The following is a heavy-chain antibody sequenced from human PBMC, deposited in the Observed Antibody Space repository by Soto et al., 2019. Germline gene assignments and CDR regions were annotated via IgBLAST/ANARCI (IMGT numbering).Heavy chain of an antibody. CDR2: IKSKADGGTT. D-gene: IGHD2-8*01. J-gene: IGHJ4*02. V-gene: IGHV3-15*01. CDR1: GFTFTNAW. CDR3: ITVPREVMVVR. Sequence: GGSLRLSCAASGFTFTNAWMSWVRQAPGKGLEWVGRIKSKADGGTTDYAAPVKGRFTISRDDSKKTLNLQMNSLNTKDTAVYYCITVPREVMVVRWGQGXL.